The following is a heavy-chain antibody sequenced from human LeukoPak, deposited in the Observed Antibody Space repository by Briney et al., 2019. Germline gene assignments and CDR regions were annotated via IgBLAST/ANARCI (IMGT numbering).Heavy chain of an antibody. V-gene: IGHV4-39*07. J-gene: IGHJ4*02. CDR3: ARGTEYSSTLDY. D-gene: IGHD6-6*01. CDR1: GGSISSSNSY. Sequence: SESLSLTCTVSGGSISSSNSYWGWIRQSPGEGLEWIGNIFYTGSTYYNPSLKSRATLSVDTSKNQFSLKLSSVTAADTAVYYCARGTEYSSTLDYWGQGTLVTVSS. CDR2: IFYTGST.